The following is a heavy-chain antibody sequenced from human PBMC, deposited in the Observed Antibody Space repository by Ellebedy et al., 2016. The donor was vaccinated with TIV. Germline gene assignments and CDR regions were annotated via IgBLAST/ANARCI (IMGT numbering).Heavy chain of an antibody. D-gene: IGHD6-19*01. CDR1: GFSFSDYY. CDR2: ISSSGSDT. J-gene: IGHJ4*02. Sequence: PGGSLRLSCAASGFSFSDYYMSWIRQVPGTGLEWLSHISSSGSDTNYADSVKGRFTISRDNAKNSLYLEMNSLKVEDTAVYYCARGQAVAGSHFDYWGQGTLVTVSS. CDR3: ARGQAVAGSHFDY. V-gene: IGHV3-11*06.